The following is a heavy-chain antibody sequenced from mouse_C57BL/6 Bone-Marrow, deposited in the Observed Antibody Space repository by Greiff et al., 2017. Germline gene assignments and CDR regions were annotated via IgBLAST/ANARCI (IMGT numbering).Heavy chain of an antibody. CDR2: ISDGGSYT. CDR1: GFTFSSYA. J-gene: IGHJ2*01. V-gene: IGHV5-4*01. CDR3: AREWLRRRGYYFDY. D-gene: IGHD2-2*01. Sequence: EVMLVESGGGLVKPGGSLKLSCAASGFTFSSYAMSWVRQTPEKRLEWVATISDGGSYTYYPDNVKGRFTISRDNAKNNLYLQMSHLKSEDTAMYYCAREWLRRRGYYFDYWGQGTTLTVSS.